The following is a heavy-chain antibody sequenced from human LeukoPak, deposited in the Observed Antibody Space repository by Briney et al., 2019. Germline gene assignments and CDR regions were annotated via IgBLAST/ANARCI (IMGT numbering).Heavy chain of an antibody. V-gene: IGHV3-23*01. D-gene: IGHD2-2*01. CDR3: ASIVVVPAADPRPEDY. CDR1: GFTFSSYA. Sequence: GGSLRLSCAASGFTFSSYAMSWVSQAPGKGLEWVSAISVSGGSTYYADSVKGRFTISRDNSKNTLYLQMNSLRAEDTAVYYCASIVVVPAADPRPEDYWGQGIRVTVSS. J-gene: IGHJ4*02. CDR2: ISVSGGST.